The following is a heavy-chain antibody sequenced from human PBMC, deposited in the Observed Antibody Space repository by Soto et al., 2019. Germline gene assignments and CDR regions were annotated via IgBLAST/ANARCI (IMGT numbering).Heavy chain of an antibody. D-gene: IGHD3-3*01. Sequence: GASVKVSCKASGYTFTSYDINWVRQATGQGLEWMGWMNPNSGNTGYAQKFQGRVTMTRNTSISTAYTELSSLRSEDTAVYYCASSIHYDQSLGYMDVWGKGTTVTVSS. CDR2: MNPNSGNT. V-gene: IGHV1-8*01. CDR1: GYTFTSYD. J-gene: IGHJ6*03. CDR3: ASSIHYDQSLGYMDV.